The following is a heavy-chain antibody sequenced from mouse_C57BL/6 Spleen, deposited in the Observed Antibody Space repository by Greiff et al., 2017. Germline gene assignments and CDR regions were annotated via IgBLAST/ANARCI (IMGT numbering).Heavy chain of an antibody. V-gene: IGHV14-3*01. CDR1: GFNIKNTY. J-gene: IGHJ4*01. Sequence: VQLQQSVAELVRPGASVKLSCTASGFNIKNTYMHWVKQRPEQGLEWIGRIDPANGNTKYAPKFQGKATITADTSSNTAYLQLSSLTSEDTAICYCARSPFYYGSRDYAMDYWGQGTSVTVSS. CDR2: IDPANGNT. D-gene: IGHD1-1*01. CDR3: ARSPFYYGSRDYAMDY.